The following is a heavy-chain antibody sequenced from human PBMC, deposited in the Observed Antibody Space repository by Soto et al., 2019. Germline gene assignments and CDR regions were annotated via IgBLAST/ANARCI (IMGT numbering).Heavy chain of an antibody. J-gene: IGHJ4*02. CDR3: ARLGYYYDSSGYFDY. V-gene: IGHV1-69*13. Sequence: GASVKVSCKASGGTFSSYAISWVRQAPGQGLEWMGGIIPIFGTANYAQKFQGRVTITADESTSTAYMELRSLRSDDTAVYYCARLGYYYDSSGYFDYWGQGTLVTVSS. CDR2: IIPIFGTA. CDR1: GGTFSSYA. D-gene: IGHD3-22*01.